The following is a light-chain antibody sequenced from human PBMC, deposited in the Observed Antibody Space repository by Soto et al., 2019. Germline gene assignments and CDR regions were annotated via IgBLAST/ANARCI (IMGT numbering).Light chain of an antibody. V-gene: IGKV3-20*01. Sequence: EILMTQSPATLSVSPGERASLSCGASQSVSSNLAGYQQKPGQAPRLLIYGASRRATGIPDRFSGSGCATNFTLPISRLETADFAVYYCQQYGSSHTYTFGQGTKVDIK. J-gene: IGKJ2*01. CDR2: GAS. CDR1: QSVSSN. CDR3: QQYGSSHTYT.